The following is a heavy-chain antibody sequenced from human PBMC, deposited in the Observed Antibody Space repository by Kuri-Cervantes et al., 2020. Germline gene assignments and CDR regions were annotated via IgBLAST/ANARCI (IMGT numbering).Heavy chain of an antibody. CDR3: ASLYPEFDY. D-gene: IGHD3-16*01. J-gene: IGHJ4*02. CDR2: IYSGGST. Sequence: SCAASGFAVSNNYMSVVRQAPGKGLEWVSVIYSGGSTYYADSVKGRFTISRDNSKNTLYLQMNSLRAEDTAVYYSASLYPEFDYWGQGTLVTVSS. CDR1: GFAVSNNY. V-gene: IGHV3-66*01.